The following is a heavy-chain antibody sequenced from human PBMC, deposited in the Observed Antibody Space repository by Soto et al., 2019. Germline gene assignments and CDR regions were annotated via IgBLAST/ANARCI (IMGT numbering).Heavy chain of an antibody. CDR2: IYYDGST. J-gene: IGHJ3*02. Sequence: SETLSLTCTVSGGSISSSSHYWAWIRQPPGKGLEWIGSIYYDGSTHYYPSLESRVTISADMSKNQFSLRLNSVTAADTAVFYCARPYYDSSGYWGAMDIWGQGTMVTVSS. V-gene: IGHV4-39*01. CDR3: ARPYYDSSGYWGAMDI. D-gene: IGHD3-22*01. CDR1: GGSISSSSHY.